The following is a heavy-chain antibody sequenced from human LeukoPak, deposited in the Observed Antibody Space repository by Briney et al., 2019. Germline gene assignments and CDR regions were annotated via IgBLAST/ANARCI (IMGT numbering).Heavy chain of an antibody. CDR3: ARDAAPKYGMDV. CDR2: IIPILGIA. V-gene: IGHV1-69*04. CDR1: GYTITDYY. Sequence: SVKVSCKASGYTITDYYLHWVRQTPGQGLEWMGRIIPILGIANYAQKFQGRVTITADKSTSTAYMELSSLRSEDTAVYYCARDAAPKYGMDVWGQGTTVTVSS. J-gene: IGHJ6*02.